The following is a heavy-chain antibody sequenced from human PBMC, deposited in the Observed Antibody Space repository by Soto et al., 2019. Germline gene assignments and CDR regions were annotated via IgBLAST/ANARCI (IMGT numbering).Heavy chain of an antibody. CDR2: INPNSGGT. CDR1: GYTFTGYY. V-gene: IGHV1-2*04. Sequence: ASVKVSCKASGYTFTGYYMHWVRQAPGQGLEWMGWINPNSGGTNYAQKFQGWVTMTRDTSISTAYMELSRLRSDDTAVYYCARDYYGRGGAFDIWGQGTMVTVSS. J-gene: IGHJ3*02. CDR3: ARDYYGRGGAFDI. D-gene: IGHD3-10*01.